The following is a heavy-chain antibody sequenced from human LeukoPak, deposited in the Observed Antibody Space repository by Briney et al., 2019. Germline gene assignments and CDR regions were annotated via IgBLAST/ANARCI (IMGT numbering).Heavy chain of an antibody. J-gene: IGHJ4*02. V-gene: IGHV3-30*04. CDR3: ARDSYGADY. CDR1: GFTFSNYA. CDR2: ISYDGSNK. Sequence: PGRSLRLSCAASGFTFSNYAMHWVRQAPDKGLEWVAVISYDGSNKYFADSVKGRFTISRDNSKNTLYLQMNSLRAEDTAVYYCARDSYGADYWGQATLVTVSS. D-gene: IGHD4-17*01.